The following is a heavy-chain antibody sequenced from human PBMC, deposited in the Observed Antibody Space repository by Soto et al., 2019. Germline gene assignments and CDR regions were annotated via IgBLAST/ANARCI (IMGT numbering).Heavy chain of an antibody. V-gene: IGHV4-59*01. CDR1: GGSISSYY. CDR2: IYYSGST. CDR3: ARARRGSHYWYFDL. J-gene: IGHJ2*01. Sequence: QVQLQESGPGLVKPSETLSLTCTVSGGSISSYYWSWIRQPPGKGLEWIGYIYYSGSTNYNPSLKSRVTISVDTSKNQFSLKLSSVTAADTAVYYCARARRGSHYWYFDLWGRGTLVTVSS.